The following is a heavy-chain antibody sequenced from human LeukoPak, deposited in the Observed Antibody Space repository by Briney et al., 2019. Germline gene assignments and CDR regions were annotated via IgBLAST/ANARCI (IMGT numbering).Heavy chain of an antibody. V-gene: IGHV4-59*08. D-gene: IGHD3-22*01. Sequence: SETLSLTCTVSGGSISSYYWSWIRQPPEKGLEWIWNIYYSGSTNYNPSLKGRVTISVDTSKNQFSLKLTSVTAADTAVYFCARGPYSYDSSGAFDIWGQGTMVTVSS. CDR2: IYYSGST. J-gene: IGHJ3*02. CDR1: GGSISSYY. CDR3: ARGPYSYDSSGAFDI.